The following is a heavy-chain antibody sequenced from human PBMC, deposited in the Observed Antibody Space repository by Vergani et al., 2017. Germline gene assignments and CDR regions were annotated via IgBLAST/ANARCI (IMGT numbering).Heavy chain of an antibody. D-gene: IGHD5-18*01. CDR2: IYYSGST. Sequence: QVQLQESGPGLVKPSETLSLTCTVSGGSISSYYWSWIRQPPGKGLEWIGYIYYSGSTNYNPALKSRVTISVDTSNNQFPLKLSSVTAADTAVYYCARELRGYSYGSHFDYWGQGTLVTVSS. CDR1: GGSISSYY. J-gene: IGHJ4*02. V-gene: IGHV4-59*01. CDR3: ARELRGYSYGSHFDY.